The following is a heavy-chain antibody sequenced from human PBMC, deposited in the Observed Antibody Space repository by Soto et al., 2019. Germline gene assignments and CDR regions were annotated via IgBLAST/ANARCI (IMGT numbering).Heavy chain of an antibody. J-gene: IGHJ4*02. CDR1: GFTVSTKY. CDR2: IYSGGST. CDR3: ARDPWAADY. Sequence: VQLVESGGGLVQPGGSLRLSCAASGFTVSTKYMSWVRQAPGKGLEWVSVIYSGGSTFYADSVRGRFTISRDNSKNTVNLQMNSLRADDTAVYYCARDPWAADYWGQGTLVTVSS. V-gene: IGHV3-66*01. D-gene: IGHD3-16*01.